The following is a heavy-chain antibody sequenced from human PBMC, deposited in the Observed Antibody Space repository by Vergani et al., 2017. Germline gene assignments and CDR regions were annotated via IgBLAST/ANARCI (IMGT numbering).Heavy chain of an antibody. CDR3: ARDRSGTTGGGHY. D-gene: IGHD1-1*01. Sequence: EVQLVESGGGLVKPGGSLRLSCAASGFTFSSYSMNWVRQAPGKGLEWVSSISSSSSYIYYADSVKGRFTISRDNAKNSLYLHMNSLRAEDTAVYYCARDRSGTTGGGHYWGQGTLVTVSS. CDR2: ISSSSSYI. CDR1: GFTFSSYS. V-gene: IGHV3-21*01. J-gene: IGHJ4*02.